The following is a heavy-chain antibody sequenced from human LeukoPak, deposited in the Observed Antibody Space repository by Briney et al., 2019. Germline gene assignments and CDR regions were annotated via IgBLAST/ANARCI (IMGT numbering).Heavy chain of an antibody. V-gene: IGHV3-23*01. CDR1: GFIFNNYG. CDR2: ISNDGGGT. CDR3: AKGSSGYFADL. J-gene: IGHJ1*01. D-gene: IGHD3-22*01. Sequence: GGSLRLSCAASGFIFNNYGLIWVRQAPGKGLEWVSAISNDGGGTQYADFVEGRFTISRDNSKNTLFLQMSSLRSEDTALYYCAKGSSGYFADLWGQGTLVTVSS.